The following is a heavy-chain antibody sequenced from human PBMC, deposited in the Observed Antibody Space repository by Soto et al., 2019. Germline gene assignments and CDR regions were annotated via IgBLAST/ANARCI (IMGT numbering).Heavy chain of an antibody. CDR2: ISYDGSNK. CDR3: AISGYSYGYVG. V-gene: IGHV3-30-3*01. D-gene: IGHD5-18*01. CDR1: GFTFSSYA. J-gene: IGHJ4*02. Sequence: QVQLVESGGGVVQPGRSLRVSCAASGFTFSSYAMHWVRQAPGKGLEWVAVISYDGSNKYYADSVKGRFTISRDNSKNTLYLQMNSLRAEDTAVYYCAISGYSYGYVGWGQGTLVTVSS.